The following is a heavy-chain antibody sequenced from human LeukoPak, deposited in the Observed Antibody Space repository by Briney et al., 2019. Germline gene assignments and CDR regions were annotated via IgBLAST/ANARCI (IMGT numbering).Heavy chain of an antibody. J-gene: IGHJ4*02. Sequence: GGSLRLSCAASGFAFSSYGVHWVRQAPGKGLEWLAFISYDGSTEYYIDSVKGRFTISRDNSKNTLYLQMNSLRAEDTAVYYCAKETYSTSWQLDSWGQGTLVTVSS. CDR3: AKETYSTSWQLDS. CDR1: GFAFSSYG. D-gene: IGHD2-2*01. V-gene: IGHV3-30*18. CDR2: ISYDGSTE.